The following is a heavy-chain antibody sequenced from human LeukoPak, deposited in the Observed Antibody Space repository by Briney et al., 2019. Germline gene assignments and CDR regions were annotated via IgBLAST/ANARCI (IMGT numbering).Heavy chain of an antibody. CDR2: INPNSGGT. J-gene: IGHJ6*02. CDR3: ARDARRYGGNSYYYYYYGMDV. D-gene: IGHD4-23*01. Sequence: GASVKVSCKASGYTFTSYYMHWVRQAPGQGLEWMGWINPNSGGTNYAQKFQGWVTMTRDTSISTAYMELSRLRSDDTAVYYCARDARRYGGNSYYYYYYGMDVWGQGTTVTVSS. V-gene: IGHV1-2*04. CDR1: GYTFTSYY.